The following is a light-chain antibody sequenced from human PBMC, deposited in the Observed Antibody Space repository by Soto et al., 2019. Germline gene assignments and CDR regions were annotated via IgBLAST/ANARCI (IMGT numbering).Light chain of an antibody. Sequence: QSVLTQPPSASGTPGQRVTISCSESSSNIGRNAVNWYQQLPGTAPKLLIYSNNQRPSGVPDRFSGSKSGTSASLAISGLQSEDEADYYCAPWDDSLNGYVFGNGTKVTVL. V-gene: IGLV1-44*01. J-gene: IGLJ1*01. CDR2: SNN. CDR3: APWDDSLNGYV. CDR1: SSNIGRNA.